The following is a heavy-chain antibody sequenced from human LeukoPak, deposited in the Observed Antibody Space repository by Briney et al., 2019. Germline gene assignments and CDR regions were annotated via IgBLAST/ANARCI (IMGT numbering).Heavy chain of an antibody. Sequence: GGSLRLSCAGSGFIFNNYAMHWVRQPPGKGLEWVSGISWNSGTIDYADSVKGRFTISRDNSKNTLYLQMNSLRAEDTAVYYCAKDGDFWSGSNWFDPWGQGTLVTVSS. J-gene: IGHJ5*02. CDR2: ISWNSGTI. V-gene: IGHV3-9*01. CDR1: GFIFNNYA. CDR3: AKDGDFWSGSNWFDP. D-gene: IGHD3-3*01.